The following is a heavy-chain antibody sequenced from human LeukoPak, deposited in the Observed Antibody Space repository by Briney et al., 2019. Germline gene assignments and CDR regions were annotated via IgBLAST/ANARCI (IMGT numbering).Heavy chain of an antibody. D-gene: IGHD6-13*01. J-gene: IGHJ4*02. Sequence: GGSLRLSCAASGFTFSSYWMHWVRQAPGTGLVAFSRINSDGSSTSYADSVKGRFTISRDNAKNTLYLQMSSLRAEDTAVYYCARDGIAAAGSYWGQGTLVTVSS. V-gene: IGHV3-74*01. CDR1: GFTFSSYW. CDR3: ARDGIAAAGSY. CDR2: INSDGSST.